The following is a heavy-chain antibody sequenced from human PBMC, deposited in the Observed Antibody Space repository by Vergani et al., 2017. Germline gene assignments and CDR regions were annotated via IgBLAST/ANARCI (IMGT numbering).Heavy chain of an antibody. CDR2: VHTDGTA. D-gene: IGHD5-24*01. CDR1: GSVNSVTYY. J-gene: IGHJ5*02. V-gene: IGHV4-61*02. Sequence: QVRLQESGPGLVKPSQTLSLTCSVSGSVNSVTYYWHWIRQPAGKGLEWLGRVHTDGTAYYNPSLRTRVRLSADLSQSQFSLKMTSLTAADTAVYFCARDQWDDDGPRGWFAPWGQGILVTVSS. CDR3: ARDQWDDDGPRGWFAP.